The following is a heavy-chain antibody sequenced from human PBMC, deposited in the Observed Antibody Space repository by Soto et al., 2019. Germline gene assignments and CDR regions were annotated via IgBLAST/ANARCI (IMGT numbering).Heavy chain of an antibody. CDR2: IIPIFGTA. Sequence: GQLVQSGAEGKKPGSSVKVSCKASGGTFSRYAISWGRQAPGQGLEWMGGIIPIFGTANYAQKFQGRVTITADESTSTAYMELSSLRSEDTAVYYCATRGNDDAFDIWGQGTMVTVSS. V-gene: IGHV1-69*01. J-gene: IGHJ3*02. D-gene: IGHD1-1*01. CDR3: ATRGNDDAFDI. CDR1: GGTFSRYA.